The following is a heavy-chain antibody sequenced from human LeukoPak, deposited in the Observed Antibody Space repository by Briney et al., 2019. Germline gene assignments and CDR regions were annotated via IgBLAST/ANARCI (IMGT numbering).Heavy chain of an antibody. V-gene: IGHV1-18*01. D-gene: IGHD3-16*01. CDR1: GYTLTDLS. CDR2: ISAYNGNT. Sequence: ASVKASCKVSGYTLTDLSMHWVRQAPGQGLEWMGWISAYNGNTNYAQKLQGRVTMTTDTSTNTAYMELRSLTSDDTAVYYCARYSYALTSDYWGQGTLVTVSS. CDR3: ARYSYALTSDY. J-gene: IGHJ4*02.